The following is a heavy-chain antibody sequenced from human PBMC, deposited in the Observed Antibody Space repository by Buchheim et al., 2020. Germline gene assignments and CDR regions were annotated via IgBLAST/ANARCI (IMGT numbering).Heavy chain of an antibody. V-gene: IGHV4-4*02. J-gene: IGHJ4*02. CDR1: GGSISSSNW. D-gene: IGHD3-22*01. CDR3: ARSRGYYDSSGYFKNRYYFDY. Sequence: QVQLQESGPGLVKPSGTLSLTCAVSGGSISSSNWWSWVRQPPGKGPEWIGEIYHSGSTNYKPSLKSRVPISVDKSKNQFSLKLSSVTAADTAVYYCARSRGYYDSSGYFKNRYYFDYWGQGTL. CDR2: IYHSGST.